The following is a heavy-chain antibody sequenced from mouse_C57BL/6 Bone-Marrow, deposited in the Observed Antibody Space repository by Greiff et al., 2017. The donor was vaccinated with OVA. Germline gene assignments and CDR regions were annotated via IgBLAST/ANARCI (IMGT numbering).Heavy chain of an antibody. D-gene: IGHD3-3*01. CDR3: ARGCRNYYAVEY. Sequence: VQLQQSGAELVRPGASVTLSCKASGYTFTDDEMHWVKQTPVHGLEWIGAIDPETGGTAYNQKFKGKAILTADKSSSTAYMELRSLTSEDSAVYYCARGCRNYYAVEYWGQGTAVTVSP. CDR2: IDPETGGT. CDR1: GYTFTDDE. V-gene: IGHV1-15*01. J-gene: IGHJ4*01.